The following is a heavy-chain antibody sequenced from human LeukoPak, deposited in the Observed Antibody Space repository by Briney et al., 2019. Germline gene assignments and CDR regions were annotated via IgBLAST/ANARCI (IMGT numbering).Heavy chain of an antibody. V-gene: IGHV3-23*01. CDR3: AKRGVVIRVILVGFHKEAYYFDS. CDR1: GITLSNYG. Sequence: GGSLRLSCAVSGITLSNYGMSWGRQAPGKGLEWVAGISDSAGKTNYADSVKGRFTISRDSPKNTLYLQMNSLRAEDTAVYFCAKRGVVIRVILVGFHKEAYYFDSWGQGALVTVSS. J-gene: IGHJ4*02. D-gene: IGHD3-22*01. CDR2: ISDSAGKT.